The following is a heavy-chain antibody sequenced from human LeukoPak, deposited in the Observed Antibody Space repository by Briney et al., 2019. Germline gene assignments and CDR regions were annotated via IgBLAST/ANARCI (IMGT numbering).Heavy chain of an antibody. CDR1: GYTFTDYY. CDR2: VDPEDGET. CDR3: ARLDGHGPPYFDY. J-gene: IGHJ4*02. V-gene: IGHV1-69-2*01. Sequence: GATVKISCKASGYTFTDYYMHWVQQAPGKGLEWMGRVDPEDGETIYAEKFQGRVTITADTSTDTAYMELSSLRSEDTAVYYCARLDGHGPPYFDYWGQGTLVTVSS. D-gene: IGHD3-9*01.